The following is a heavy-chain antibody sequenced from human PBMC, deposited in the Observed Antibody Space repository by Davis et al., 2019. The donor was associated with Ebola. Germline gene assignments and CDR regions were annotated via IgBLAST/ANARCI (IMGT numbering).Heavy chain of an antibody. V-gene: IGHV4-59*12. CDR1: GGSISNYF. CDR2: IYYSGTT. D-gene: IGHD4-17*01. CDR3: ARGNDDYVAFDY. J-gene: IGHJ4*02. Sequence: MPSETLSLTCSLSGGSISNYFWSWVRQTPGKGLEWIGYIYYSGTTSYNPSLKSRLTISLDASRNEFSLHLRSVTAADTAVYYCARGNDDYVAFDYWSQGILVTVSA.